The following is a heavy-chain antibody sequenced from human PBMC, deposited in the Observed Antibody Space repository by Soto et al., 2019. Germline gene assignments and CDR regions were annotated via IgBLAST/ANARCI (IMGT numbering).Heavy chain of an antibody. D-gene: IGHD6-6*01. J-gene: IGHJ5*02. V-gene: IGHV4-59*01. CDR3: ARDNAYSSSGWFDP. CDR1: GGSISSYY. Sequence: SETLSLTCTVSGGSISSYYWSWIRQPPGKGLEWIGYIYYSGSTNYNPSLKSRVTISVDTSKNQFSLKLSSVTAADTAVYYCARDNAYSSSGWFDPWGRGTLVTVSS. CDR2: IYYSGST.